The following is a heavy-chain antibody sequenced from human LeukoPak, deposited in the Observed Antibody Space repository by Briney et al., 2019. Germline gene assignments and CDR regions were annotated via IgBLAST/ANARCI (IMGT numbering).Heavy chain of an antibody. CDR1: GFTFSSYS. CDR2: ISSSSSYI. J-gene: IGHJ4*02. D-gene: IGHD2-2*01. V-gene: IGHV3-21*01. Sequence: GGSLRLSCAASGFTFSSYSMNWVRQAPGKGLEWVSSISSSSSYIYYADSVKGRFTISRDNAKNSLYLQMNSLRAEDTAVYYCAKRAVVPAAIDYWGQGTLVTVSS. CDR3: AKRAVVPAAIDY.